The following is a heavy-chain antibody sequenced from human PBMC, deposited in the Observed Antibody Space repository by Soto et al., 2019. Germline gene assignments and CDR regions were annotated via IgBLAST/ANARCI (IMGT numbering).Heavy chain of an antibody. J-gene: IGHJ6*02. CDR3: ARPRMRYYYYGMDV. CDR2: ISYDGSNK. Sequence: HPGGSLRLSCAASGFTFSSYAMHWVRQAPGKGLEWVAVISYDGSNKYYADSVKGRFTISRDNSKNTLYLQMNSLRAEDTAVYYCARPRMRYYYYGMDVWGQGTTVTVSS. V-gene: IGHV3-30-3*01. CDR1: GFTFSSYA.